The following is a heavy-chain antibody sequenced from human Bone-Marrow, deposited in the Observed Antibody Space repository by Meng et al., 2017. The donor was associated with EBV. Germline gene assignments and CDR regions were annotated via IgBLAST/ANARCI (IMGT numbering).Heavy chain of an antibody. J-gene: IGHJ4*02. CDR1: GGTFSSNA. D-gene: IGHD5-12*01. CDR2: LIPMFGAP. Sequence: VKLVHHSVGGKKPGSPVKVSCKALGGTFSSNAIGWVRKAPGQGLDWMGGLIPMFGAPNYAQKFQDRVTITADESTSTHYMDLTSLRSEDTAVYYCASESGRGYTPDYWGQGTLVTVSS. CDR3: ASESGRGYTPDY. V-gene: IGHV1-69*01.